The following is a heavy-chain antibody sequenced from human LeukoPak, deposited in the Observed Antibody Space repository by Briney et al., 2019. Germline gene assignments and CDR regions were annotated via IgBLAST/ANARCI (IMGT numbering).Heavy chain of an antibody. J-gene: IGHJ4*02. V-gene: IGHV3-74*01. CDR2: INSDGSST. Sequence: PGGSLRLSRAASGFTFSSYWMHWVRQAPGKGLVWVSRINSDGSSTSYADSVKGRFTISRDNAKNTLYLQMNSLRAEDTAVYYCARSRVTMIVDYWGQGTLVTVSS. CDR3: ARSRVTMIVDY. CDR1: GFTFSSYW. D-gene: IGHD3-22*01.